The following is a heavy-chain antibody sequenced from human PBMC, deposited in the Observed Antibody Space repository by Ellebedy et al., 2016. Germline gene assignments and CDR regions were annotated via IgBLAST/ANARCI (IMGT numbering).Heavy chain of an antibody. V-gene: IGHV3-23*01. CDR1: GFTFSSYA. D-gene: IGHD3-22*01. Sequence: GGSLRLXXAASGFTFSSYAMSWVRQAPGKGLEWVSAISGSGGSTYYADSVKGRFTISRDNSKNTLYLQMNSLRAEDTAVYYCAKFPPYYYDSSGNLDYWGQGTLVTVSS. J-gene: IGHJ4*02. CDR3: AKFPPYYYDSSGNLDY. CDR2: ISGSGGST.